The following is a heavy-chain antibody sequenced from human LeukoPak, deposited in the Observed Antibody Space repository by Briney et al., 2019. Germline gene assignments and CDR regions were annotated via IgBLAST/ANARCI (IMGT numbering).Heavy chain of an antibody. Sequence: GGSLRLSCAASGFTFSSYSMNWVRQAPGKGLEWVSSISSSSSYIYYADSVKGRFTISRDNAKNSLYLQMNSLRAEDTAVYYCARDSHTPGYDSWILGQGYAFDIGGQGTMVTVSS. J-gene: IGHJ3*02. V-gene: IGHV3-21*01. D-gene: IGHD3-22*01. CDR2: ISSSSSYI. CDR1: GFTFSSYS. CDR3: ARDSHTPGYDSWILGQGYAFDI.